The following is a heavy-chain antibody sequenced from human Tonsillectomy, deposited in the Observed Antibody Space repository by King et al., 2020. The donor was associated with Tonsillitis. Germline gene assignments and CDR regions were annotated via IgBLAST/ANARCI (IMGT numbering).Heavy chain of an antibody. D-gene: IGHD2-15*01. CDR2: IYYSWNT. CDR3: AKHEGGVFDL. J-gene: IGHJ5*02. V-gene: IGHV4-31*03. Sequence: VQLQESGPGLVKPSQILSLTCTVSGGSISGGAYYWSWIRQYPGKGLEWIGSIYYSWNTYYNPSLKSRLTISVDPSENQFSLKLSSVTAADTAVYYCAKHEGGVFDLWGQGTLVTVSS. CDR1: GGSISGGAYY.